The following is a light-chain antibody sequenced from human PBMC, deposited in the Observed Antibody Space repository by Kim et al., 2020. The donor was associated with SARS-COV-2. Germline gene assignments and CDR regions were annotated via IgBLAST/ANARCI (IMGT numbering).Light chain of an antibody. J-gene: IGLJ2*01. V-gene: IGLV3-19*01. Sequence: SSELTQDPAVSVALGQTVRITCQGDSPRSYYATWYQQKPGQAPIIVIYGKNIRPSGIPDRFSGSSSGNTASLTITGTQAGDEADYYCNSRDSSDNVVFGGGTQLTVL. CDR3: NSRDSSDNVV. CDR1: SPRSYY. CDR2: GKN.